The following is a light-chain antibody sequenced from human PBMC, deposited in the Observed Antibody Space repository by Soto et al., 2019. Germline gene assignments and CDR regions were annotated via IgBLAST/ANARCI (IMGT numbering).Light chain of an antibody. V-gene: IGLV3-1*01. CDR1: KLGDKY. CDR2: QDS. J-gene: IGLJ2*01. Sequence: SYELTQPPSVSVSSGQTASITCSGDKLGDKYACWYQQKPGQSPVLVIYQDSKRPSGIPERFSGSNSGITATLTISGTQAMDEADYYCQAWDSSTVVFGGGTKVTVL. CDR3: QAWDSSTVV.